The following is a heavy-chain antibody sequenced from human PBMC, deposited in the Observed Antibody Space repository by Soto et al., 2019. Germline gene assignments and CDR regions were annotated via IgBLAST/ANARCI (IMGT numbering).Heavy chain of an antibody. D-gene: IGHD3-22*01. J-gene: IGHJ4*02. CDR1: GFTCSNAW. Sequence: GGSLRLSCAASGFTCSNAWMNWVRRAPGKGLEWVGRIKSKTDGGTTDYAAPVKGRFTISRDDSKNTLYLQMNSLKTEDTAVYYCTTDPVTMIVVVPSSGWGQGTLVTVSS. V-gene: IGHV3-15*07. CDR3: TTDPVTMIVVVPSSG. CDR2: IKSKTDGGTT.